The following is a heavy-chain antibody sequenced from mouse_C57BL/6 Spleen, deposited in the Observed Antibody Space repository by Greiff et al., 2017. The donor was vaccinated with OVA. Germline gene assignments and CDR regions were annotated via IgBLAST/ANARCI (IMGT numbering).Heavy chain of an antibody. D-gene: IGHD3-3*01. J-gene: IGHJ4*01. Sequence: VKLQESGAELVRPGASVKLSCKASGYTFTDYYINWVKQRPGQGLEWIARIYPGSGNTYYNEKFKGKATLTAEKSSSTAYMQLSSLTSEDSAVYFCARSRGGTPYAMDYWGQGTSVTVSS. V-gene: IGHV1-76*01. CDR2: IYPGSGNT. CDR3: ARSRGGTPYAMDY. CDR1: GYTFTDYY.